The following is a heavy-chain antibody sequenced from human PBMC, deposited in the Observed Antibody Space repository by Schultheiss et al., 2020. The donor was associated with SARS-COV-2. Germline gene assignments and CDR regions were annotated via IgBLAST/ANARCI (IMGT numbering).Heavy chain of an antibody. CDR3: ARDQGYCSSTSCYSGAFDI. V-gene: IGHV3-23*01. D-gene: IGHD2-2*02. CDR1: GFAFNEYA. J-gene: IGHJ3*02. Sequence: GGSLRLSCAASGFAFNEYAMSWVRQAPGKGLEWVSAISGSGGSTYYADSVKGRFTISRDNAKNSLYLQMNSLRAEDTAVYYCARDQGYCSSTSCYSGAFDIWGQGTMVTVSS. CDR2: ISGSGGST.